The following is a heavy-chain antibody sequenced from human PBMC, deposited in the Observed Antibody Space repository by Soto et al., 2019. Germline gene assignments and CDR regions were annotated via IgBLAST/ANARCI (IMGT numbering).Heavy chain of an antibody. Sequence: GGSLRLSCAASGFTFSSYAMSWVRQAPGKGLEWVSAISGSGGSTYYADSVKGRFTISRDNSKNTLYLQMNSLRAEDTAVYYCAKDLLYCSSTSCSYYFDYWGQGTLVTVSS. J-gene: IGHJ4*02. CDR1: GFTFSSYA. CDR2: ISGSGGST. V-gene: IGHV3-23*01. CDR3: AKDLLYCSSTSCSYYFDY. D-gene: IGHD2-2*01.